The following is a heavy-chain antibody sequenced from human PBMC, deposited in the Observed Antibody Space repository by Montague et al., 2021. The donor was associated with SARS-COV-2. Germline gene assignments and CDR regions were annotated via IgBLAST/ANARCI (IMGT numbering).Heavy chain of an antibody. CDR1: GASISGSENS. V-gene: IGHV4-39*01. CDR3: ARHVTFGGVVVALDY. J-gene: IGHJ4*02. D-gene: IGHD3-16*01. CDR2: IFYSGTT. Sequence: SQTLSLTCTVSGASISGSENSWGWIRQSPGKGLEWFGSIFYSGTTYFNPSLRSRIAISVDTSKNQFSLKVTSVTAADTAVYYCARHVTFGGVVVALDYWGQGNLVSVSS.